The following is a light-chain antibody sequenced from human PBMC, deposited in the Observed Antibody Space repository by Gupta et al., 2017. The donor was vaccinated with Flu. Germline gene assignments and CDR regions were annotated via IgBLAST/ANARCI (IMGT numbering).Light chain of an antibody. J-gene: IGKJ2*01. Sequence: PSSLSVSAGDRVTITCRATQDIKNYLAWFQQKPGKAPKSLIYAASRLQSGVPSKFSGSGSGTNFTLTISSLQPEDAASYCCQQDESFPYTFGRGTKMAI. CDR1: QDIKNY. CDR3: QQDESFPYT. CDR2: AAS. V-gene: IGKV1-16*02.